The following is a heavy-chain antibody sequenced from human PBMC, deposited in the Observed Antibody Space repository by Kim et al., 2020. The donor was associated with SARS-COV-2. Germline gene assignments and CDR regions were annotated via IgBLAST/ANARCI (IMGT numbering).Heavy chain of an antibody. CDR2: ISFSGGST. D-gene: IGHD6-19*01. V-gene: IGHV3-23*01. CDR1: GFTFSSYA. J-gene: IGHJ4*02. CDR3: AKVGQWLVRWDFDY. Sequence: GGSLRLSCAASGFTFSSYAMSWVRQAPGKGLEWVSSISFSGGSTYIADSVKGRFTISRDNSKNTLYLQMNSLRGDDTAVYFCAKVGQWLVRWDFDYWGQGTLVTVSS.